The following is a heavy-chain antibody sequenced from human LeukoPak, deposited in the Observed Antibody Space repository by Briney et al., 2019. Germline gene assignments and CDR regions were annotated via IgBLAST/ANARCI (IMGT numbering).Heavy chain of an antibody. CDR1: GFTFSTYS. CDR2: INSDGRSM. Sequence: GGSLRLSCAASGFTFSTYSMNWVRQAPGKGLVWVSRINSDGRSMTYADSVKGRFTISRDNAKNTLYLQMNSLRAEDTAVYYCAREFGGIDYWGQGTLVTVSS. D-gene: IGHD3-3*01. V-gene: IGHV3-74*01. CDR3: AREFGGIDY. J-gene: IGHJ4*02.